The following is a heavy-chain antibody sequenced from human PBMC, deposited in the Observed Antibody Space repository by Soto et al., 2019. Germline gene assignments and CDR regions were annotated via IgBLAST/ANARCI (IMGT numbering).Heavy chain of an antibody. J-gene: IGHJ4*02. D-gene: IGHD2-15*01. CDR2: IYAGGTT. CDR3: TGDPARIVDY. CDR1: GLTVINSY. Sequence: GGSLRLSCAASGLTVINSYMSWVRQAPGKGLEWVSVIYAGGTTYYTDSVKGRFTISRDNSTNTLYLQMNSLRPEDTALYYCTGDPARIVDYWGQETLVTVSS. V-gene: IGHV3-53*01.